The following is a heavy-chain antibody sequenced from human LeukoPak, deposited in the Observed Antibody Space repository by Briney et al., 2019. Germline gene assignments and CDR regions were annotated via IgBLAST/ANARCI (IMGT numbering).Heavy chain of an antibody. J-gene: IGHJ6*02. CDR3: ARAIVVVTAIPFAYGMDV. D-gene: IGHD2-21*02. CDR2: IIPIFGTA. Sequence: SVKVSCKASGGTFSSYAISWVRQAPGQGLEWMGGIIPIFGTANYAQKFQGRVTITADESTSTAYMELSSLRSEDTAVYYCARAIVVVTAIPFAYGMDVWGQGTTVTVSS. V-gene: IGHV1-69*13. CDR1: GGTFSSYA.